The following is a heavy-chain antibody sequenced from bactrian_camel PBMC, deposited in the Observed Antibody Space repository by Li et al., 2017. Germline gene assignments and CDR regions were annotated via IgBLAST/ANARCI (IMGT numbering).Heavy chain of an antibody. V-gene: IGHV3S67*01. CDR3: ADDLCATITKLTYSPFGS. D-gene: IGHD4*01. CDR1: GYTYNGYC. CDR2: ICSGGTP. Sequence: DVQLVESGGGSVQSGGSLKLSCVASGYTYNGYCKGWFSQVRGKEREGVATICSGGTPSYADPVMGRFTISQDNAENTVSLQMNSLKPEDTAMYYCADDLCATITKLTYSPFGSWGQGTQVTVS. J-gene: IGHJ6*01.